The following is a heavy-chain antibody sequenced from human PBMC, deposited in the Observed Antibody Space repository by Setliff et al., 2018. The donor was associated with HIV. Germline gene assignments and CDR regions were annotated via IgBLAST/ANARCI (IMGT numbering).Heavy chain of an antibody. V-gene: IGHV3-30*02. D-gene: IGHD6-19*01. CDR2: IRNDGSDK. J-gene: IGHJ4*02. CDR1: GFTFSSYG. CDR3: AMSPYSSGLFDY. Sequence: GGSLRLSCAASGFTFSSYGLHWVRQAPGKGLEWVAFIRNDGSDKHYVESVKGRFTISGDNSKKTLYLQMNRLRAEDTAVYYCAMSPYSSGLFDYWGQGTLVTVSS.